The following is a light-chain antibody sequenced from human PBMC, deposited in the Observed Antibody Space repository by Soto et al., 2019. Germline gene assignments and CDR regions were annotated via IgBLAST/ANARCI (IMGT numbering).Light chain of an antibody. CDR3: QQSYSTPRT. V-gene: IGKV1-39*01. CDR2: AAS. CDR1: QSISNY. Sequence: DIQMTQSPSSLSASVGDRVTITCRASQSISNYLNWYQQTPGKAPKLLIYAASSLQSGVPSRFSGSGSGTDFTLTISSLQTEDFATYSCQQSYSTPRTFGQGTKREIK. J-gene: IGKJ2*01.